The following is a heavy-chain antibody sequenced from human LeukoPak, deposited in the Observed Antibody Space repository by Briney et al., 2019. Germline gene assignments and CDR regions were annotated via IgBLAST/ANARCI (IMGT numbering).Heavy chain of an antibody. J-gene: IGHJ4*02. V-gene: IGHV4-39*07. CDR3: AVNLYSSGWYSDY. CDR1: GGSISSSNYY. CDR2: IYYSGST. D-gene: IGHD6-19*01. Sequence: SETLSLTCTISGGSISSSNYYWGWIRQPPGKGLEWIGSIYYSGSTYYNPSLKSRVTISVDTSKNQFSLKLNSVTAADTAVYYCAVNLYSSGWYSDYWGQGTLVTVSS.